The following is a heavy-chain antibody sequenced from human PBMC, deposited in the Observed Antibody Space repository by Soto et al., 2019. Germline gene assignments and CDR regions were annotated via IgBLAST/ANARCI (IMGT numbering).Heavy chain of an antibody. D-gene: IGHD3-10*01. V-gene: IGHV3-23*01. CDR1: GFTFSSYV. Sequence: EVQLLESGGGLVQPGGSLRLSCAASGFTFSSYVMSWVRQAPGKGLEWVSDISGSGGSTYYADSVKGRFTISRDNSKNTLSLQMNSLRTDDTAVNYCAKDFGTSYYGSGDDAFNILGQGTMVTVSS. CDR3: AKDFGTSYYGSGDDAFNI. J-gene: IGHJ3*02. CDR2: ISGSGGST.